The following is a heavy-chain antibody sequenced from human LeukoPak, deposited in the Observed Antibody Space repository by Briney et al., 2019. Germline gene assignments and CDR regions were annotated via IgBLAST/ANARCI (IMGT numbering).Heavy chain of an antibody. J-gene: IGHJ4*02. D-gene: IGHD2-21*02. Sequence: GGSLRLSCEASGFNFSSYWMSWVRQAPGKGPEWVANVHQDGGKKQYAGSVEGSFTISRDNSKNTLYLQMNSLRAEDTAVYYCARERFVVVTAMNFDYWGQGTLVTVSS. V-gene: IGHV3-7*01. CDR2: VHQDGGKK. CDR3: ARERFVVVTAMNFDY. CDR1: GFNFSSYW.